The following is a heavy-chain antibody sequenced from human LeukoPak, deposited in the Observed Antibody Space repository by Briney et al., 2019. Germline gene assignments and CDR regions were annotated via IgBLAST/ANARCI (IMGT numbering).Heavy chain of an antibody. CDR1: GFTFSSYD. J-gene: IGHJ4*02. V-gene: IGHV3-13*01. Sequence: GGSLRLSCAASGFTFSSYDMHWVRQATGKGLEWVSAIGTAGDTYYPGSVKGRFTISRDNAKNTLYLQMNSLRAEDTAVYYCARDRGRTDFDYWGQGTLVTVSS. D-gene: IGHD2-15*01. CDR3: ARDRGRTDFDY. CDR2: IGTAGDT.